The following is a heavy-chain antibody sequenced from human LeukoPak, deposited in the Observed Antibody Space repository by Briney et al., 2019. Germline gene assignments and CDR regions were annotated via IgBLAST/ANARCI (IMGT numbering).Heavy chain of an antibody. CDR1: GGSISSGSYY. V-gene: IGHV4-61*02. CDR3: ARINRDGYNYGGGQNDY. D-gene: IGHD5-24*01. CDR2: IYTSGST. J-gene: IGHJ4*02. Sequence: SETLSLTCTVSGGSISSGSYYWSWIRQPAGKGLEWIGRIYTSGSTNYNPSLKSRVTISVDTSKNQFSLKLSSVTAADTAVYYCARINRDGYNYGGGQNDYWGQGTLVTVS.